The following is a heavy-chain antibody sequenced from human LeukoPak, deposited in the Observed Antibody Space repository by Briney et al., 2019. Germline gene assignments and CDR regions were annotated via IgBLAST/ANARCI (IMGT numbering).Heavy chain of an antibody. V-gene: IGHV3-48*04. Sequence: PGGSLRLSCAASGFTFSSYSMNWVRQAPGKGLEWVSYISSSGSTIYYADSVKGRFTISRDNAKNSLYLQMNSLRAEDTAVYYCARGRSGREYSGYDYYYYYYMDVWGKGTTVTISS. J-gene: IGHJ6*03. CDR2: ISSSGSTI. CDR3: ARGRSGREYSGYDYYYYYYMDV. D-gene: IGHD5-12*01. CDR1: GFTFSSYS.